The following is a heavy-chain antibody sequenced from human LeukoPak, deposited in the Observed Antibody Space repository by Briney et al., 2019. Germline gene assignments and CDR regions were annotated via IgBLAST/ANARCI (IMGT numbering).Heavy chain of an antibody. CDR1: GFTLSGAW. J-gene: IGHJ1*01. Sequence: GGSLRLSCAASGFTLSGAWMHWVRHAPGKGLVWVSRIKADGTETSYADSVKGRFTISRDNAKNTLYLQMNSLRAAATPVYYCARVSGPALEEYFHVWGQGTLVTVSS. D-gene: IGHD1-1*01. CDR3: ARVSGPALEEYFHV. CDR2: IKADGTET. V-gene: IGHV3-74*01.